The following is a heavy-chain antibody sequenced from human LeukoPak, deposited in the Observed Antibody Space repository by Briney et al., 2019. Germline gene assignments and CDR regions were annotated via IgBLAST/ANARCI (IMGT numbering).Heavy chain of an antibody. J-gene: IGHJ4*02. CDR3: ARWVSSGWYYFDY. V-gene: IGHV4-39*01. D-gene: IGHD6-19*01. Sequence: SETLSLTCTVSGGSISSSSYYWGWIRQPPGKGLEWIGSIYYSGSTYYNPSLKSRVTISVDTSKNQFSLKLSSVTAADTAVYYCARWVSSGWYYFDYWGQGTLVTVSS. CDR1: GGSISSSSYY. CDR2: IYYSGST.